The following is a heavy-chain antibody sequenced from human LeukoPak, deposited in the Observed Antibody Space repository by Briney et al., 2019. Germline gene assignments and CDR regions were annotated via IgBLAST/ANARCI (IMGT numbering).Heavy chain of an antibody. V-gene: IGHV3-23*01. Sequence: PGGSLRLSCAASGSTFSSYAMSWVRQAPGKGLEWVSAISGSGGSTYYADSVKGRFTISRDNSKNTLYLQMNSLRAEDTAVYYCVREYSSSSGRAFDIWGQGTMVTVSP. CDR1: GSTFSSYA. CDR3: VREYSSSSGRAFDI. CDR2: ISGSGGST. D-gene: IGHD6-6*01. J-gene: IGHJ3*02.